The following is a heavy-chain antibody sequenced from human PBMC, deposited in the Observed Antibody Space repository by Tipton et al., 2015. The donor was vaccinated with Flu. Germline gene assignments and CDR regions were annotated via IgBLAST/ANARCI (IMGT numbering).Heavy chain of an antibody. V-gene: IGHV3-53*01. D-gene: IGHD3-3*01. Sequence: SLRLSCAASGITVNNNYMSWVRQAPGKGLEWVSVIYSDGTTYYADSVKGRFTISRDNSKNTLYLQMDSLRAEDTAVYYCAGQLRFLEWPYYFEYWGQGTLVTVSS. CDR3: AGQLRFLEWPYYFEY. J-gene: IGHJ4*02. CDR2: IYSDGTT. CDR1: GITVNNNY.